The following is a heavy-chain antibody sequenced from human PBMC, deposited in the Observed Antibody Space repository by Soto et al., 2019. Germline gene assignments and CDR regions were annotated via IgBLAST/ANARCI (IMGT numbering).Heavy chain of an antibody. Sequence: SVKVSCKASGGTFSSYAISWVRQAPRQGLEWMGGIIPIFGTANYAQKFQGRVTITADESTSTAYMELSSLRSEDTAVYYCARARSHYDFWSGPYYYYGMDVWGQGTTVTVSS. CDR3: ARARSHYDFWSGPYYYYGMDV. CDR1: GGTFSSYA. V-gene: IGHV1-69*13. J-gene: IGHJ6*02. D-gene: IGHD3-3*01. CDR2: IIPIFGTA.